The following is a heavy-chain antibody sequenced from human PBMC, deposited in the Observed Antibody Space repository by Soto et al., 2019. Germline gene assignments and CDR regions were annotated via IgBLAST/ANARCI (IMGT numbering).Heavy chain of an antibody. CDR3: ATSYGNAWYTY. Sequence: ASVKVSCKASGYTFTSYGISLVRQAPGQGLEWMGWISAYNGNTNYAQKLQGRVTMTTDTSTSTAYMELRSLRSEDTAVYYCATSYGNAWYTYWGQGTLVTVSS. J-gene: IGHJ4*02. D-gene: IGHD6-13*01. V-gene: IGHV1-18*01. CDR1: GYTFTSYG. CDR2: ISAYNGNT.